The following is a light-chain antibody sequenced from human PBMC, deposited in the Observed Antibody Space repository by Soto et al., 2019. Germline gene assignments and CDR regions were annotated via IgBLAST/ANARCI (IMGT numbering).Light chain of an antibody. J-gene: IGKJ1*01. CDR3: QQYNNWPRT. V-gene: IGKV1-5*03. CDR1: QSISSW. CDR2: KAS. Sequence: IQMTQSPSTLSASIRDRVTITCRASQSISSWLAWYQQKPGKAPKLLIYKASTLKSGVPSRFSGSGSGTEFTLTTSSLQSEDFAVYYCQQYNNWPRTFGQGTKVDIK.